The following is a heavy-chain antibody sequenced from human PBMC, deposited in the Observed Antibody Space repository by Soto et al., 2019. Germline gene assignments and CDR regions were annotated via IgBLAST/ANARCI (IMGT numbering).Heavy chain of an antibody. CDR2: IYWDDDK. D-gene: IGHD6-13*01. J-gene: IGHJ5*02. V-gene: IGHV2-5*02. CDR3: AHKGSSWRNPFDP. Sequence: GLDLEWLALIYWDDDKRYSPSLRSRLTITKDTSKNQVVLTMTNMDPVDTATYYCAHKGSSWRNPFDPWGQGTLVIVSS.